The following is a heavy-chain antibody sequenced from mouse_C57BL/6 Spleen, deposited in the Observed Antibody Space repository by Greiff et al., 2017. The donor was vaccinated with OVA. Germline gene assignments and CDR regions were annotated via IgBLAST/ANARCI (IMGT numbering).Heavy chain of an antibody. Sequence: QVQLQQPGTELVKPGASVKLSCKASGYTFTSYWMHWVKQRPGQGLEWIGNINPSNGGTNYNEKFKSKATLTVDKSSSTAYMQLSSLTSEDSAVYYCARSIVITTVVAPNDWGQGTTLTVSS. J-gene: IGHJ2*01. CDR1: GYTFTSYW. V-gene: IGHV1-53*01. CDR2: INPSNGGT. D-gene: IGHD1-1*01. CDR3: ARSIVITTVVAPND.